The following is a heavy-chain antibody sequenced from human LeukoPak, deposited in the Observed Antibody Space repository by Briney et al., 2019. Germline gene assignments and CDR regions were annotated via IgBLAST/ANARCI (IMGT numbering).Heavy chain of an antibody. Sequence: ASVKVSCKGSRGTFSSYTISWVRQAPGQGLAWMGRIIPILGIANYAQKFQGRVTITADKSTSTAYMELSSLRSEDTAVYYCARDYCSSTSCYINFDYWGQGTLVTVSS. J-gene: IGHJ4*02. CDR3: ARDYCSSTSCYINFDY. CDR2: IIPILGIA. CDR1: RGTFSSYT. D-gene: IGHD2-2*02. V-gene: IGHV1-69*04.